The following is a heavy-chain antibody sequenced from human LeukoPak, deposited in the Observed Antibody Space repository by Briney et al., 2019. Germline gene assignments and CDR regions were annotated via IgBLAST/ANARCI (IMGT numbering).Heavy chain of an antibody. J-gene: IGHJ4*02. CDR2: ISSSSSYI. D-gene: IGHD6-19*01. V-gene: IGHV3-21*01. Sequence: GGSLRLSCAASGFTFSSYSMNWVRQPPGKGLEWVSSISSSSSYIYYADSVKGRFTIYRDNAKNSLYLQMNSLRAEDTAVYYCARDPFRGVAVAGNFDYWGQGTLVAVSS. CDR1: GFTFSSYS. CDR3: ARDPFRGVAVAGNFDY.